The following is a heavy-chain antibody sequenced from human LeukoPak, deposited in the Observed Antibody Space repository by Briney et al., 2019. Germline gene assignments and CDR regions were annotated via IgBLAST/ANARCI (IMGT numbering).Heavy chain of an antibody. CDR3: ARGSSYCGGDCFDY. J-gene: IGHJ4*02. CDR2: ISSSSSYV. V-gene: IGHV3-21*01. CDR1: GFTFSSYS. D-gene: IGHD2-21*01. Sequence: GGSLRLSCAASGFTFSSYSMNWVRQAPGKGLEWVSSISSSSSYVYYADSVKGRFTISRDNAKNSLYLQMNSLRAEDTAVYYCARGSSYCGGDCFDYWGQGTLVTVSS.